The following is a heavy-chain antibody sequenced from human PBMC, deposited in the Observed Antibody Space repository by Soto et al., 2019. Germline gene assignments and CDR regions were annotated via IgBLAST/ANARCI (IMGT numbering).Heavy chain of an antibody. CDR3: ARSMMVRGVLFDL. V-gene: IGHV3-53*01. Sequence: GGGLIQPGGSLRLSCAVSGFSVSGKYMSWVRQAPGKGLDWVSVIYSGGSAYYADSVKGRFTISRDESQNTLYLQMNSLRAEDTAVYYCARSMMVRGVLFDLWGQGTLVSVSS. CDR1: GFSVSGKY. CDR2: IYSGGSA. J-gene: IGHJ4*02. D-gene: IGHD3-10*01.